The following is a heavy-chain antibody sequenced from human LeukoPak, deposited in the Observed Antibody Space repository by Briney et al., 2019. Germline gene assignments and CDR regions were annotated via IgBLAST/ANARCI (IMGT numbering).Heavy chain of an antibody. D-gene: IGHD3-3*01. CDR1: GFTFDDYG. CDR3: ARALYYDFWSCSPDDAFDI. V-gene: IGHV3-20*01. J-gene: IGHJ3*02. Sequence: GGSLRLPCAASGFTFDDYGMSWVRQAPGKGLEWVSGINWNGGSTGYADSVKGRFTISRDNAKNSLYLQMNSLRAKDTALYHCARALYYDFWSCSPDDAFDIWGQGTMVTVSS. CDR2: INWNGGST.